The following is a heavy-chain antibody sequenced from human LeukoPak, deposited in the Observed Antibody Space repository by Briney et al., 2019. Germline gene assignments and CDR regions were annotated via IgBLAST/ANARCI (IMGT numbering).Heavy chain of an antibody. D-gene: IGHD3-22*01. CDR1: GITFSSYG. Sequence: QTGGSLRLSCGASGITFSSYGMHWVRQAPGKGLEWVAFIRYDGRNKYYADSVKGRFTISRDNSKNSLYLQMNSLRAEDTAVYYCARVLHKRNYDSSDYYGYWGQGTLVTVSS. J-gene: IGHJ4*02. V-gene: IGHV3-30*02. CDR2: IRYDGRNK. CDR3: ARVLHKRNYDSSDYYGY.